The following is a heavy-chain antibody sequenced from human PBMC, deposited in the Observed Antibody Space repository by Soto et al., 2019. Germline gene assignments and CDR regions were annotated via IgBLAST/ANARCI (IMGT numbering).Heavy chain of an antibody. CDR2: LNGDGSST. V-gene: IGHV3-74*01. CDR3: ARGGSITSRGFDY. Sequence: GGSLRLSCAASGFTFSGYWMHWVRQAPGKGLVWVSRLNGDGSSTTYADSVKGRFTISRDNAKNTLYLQMNSLRAEDMAVYYCARGGSITSRGFDYWGQGALVTVSS. J-gene: IGHJ4*02. D-gene: IGHD6-6*01. CDR1: GFTFSGYW.